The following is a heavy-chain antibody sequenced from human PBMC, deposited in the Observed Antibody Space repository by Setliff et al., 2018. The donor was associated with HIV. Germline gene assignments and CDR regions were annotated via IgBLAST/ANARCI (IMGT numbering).Heavy chain of an antibody. CDR1: GFTFNYHA. D-gene: IGHD3-3*01. CDR3: AKDYTTTFWEYNWFDL. J-gene: IGHJ5*02. Sequence: GGSLRLSCVASGFTFNYHAMTWVRQAPGRGLEWVSGINGDGDSKYYADSVKGRFTISRDNSKDTLTLQMNDLRAEDTGLYYCAKDYTTTFWEYNWFDLWGQGTLVTVSS. V-gene: IGHV3-23*01. CDR2: INGDGDSK.